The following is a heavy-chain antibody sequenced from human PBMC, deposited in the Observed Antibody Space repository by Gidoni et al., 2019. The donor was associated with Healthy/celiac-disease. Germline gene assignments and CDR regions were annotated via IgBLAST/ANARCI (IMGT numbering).Heavy chain of an antibody. CDR2: IFSNDEK. V-gene: IGHV2-26*01. CDR1: GFSLSNARMG. J-gene: IGHJ4*02. Sequence: QVTLKESGPVLVKPTETLTLTCTVSGFSLSNARMGVSWIRQPPGKALEWLAHIFSNDEKSYSTSLKSRLTISKDTSKSQVVLTMTNMDPVDTATYYCARMDSSGWYWRYWGQGTLVTVSS. D-gene: IGHD6-19*01. CDR3: ARMDSSGWYWRY.